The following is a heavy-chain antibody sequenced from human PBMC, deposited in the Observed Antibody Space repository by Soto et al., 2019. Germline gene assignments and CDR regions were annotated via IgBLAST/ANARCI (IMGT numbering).Heavy chain of an antibody. J-gene: IGHJ4*02. CDR3: ARGLFSENYCSGGWYCFDY. V-gene: IGHV4-34*01. D-gene: IGHD1-26*01. CDR2: INHSGST. Sequence: QVQLQQWGAGLLKPSETLSLTFAVYGGSFSGYSWTWIRQSPGKVLEWIGQINHSGSTTYNPSLTSRVTISIATSKNQFSLELSSVTAADTAVYYCARGLFSENYCSGGWYCFDYWGQGTLVTVSS. CDR1: GGSFSGYS.